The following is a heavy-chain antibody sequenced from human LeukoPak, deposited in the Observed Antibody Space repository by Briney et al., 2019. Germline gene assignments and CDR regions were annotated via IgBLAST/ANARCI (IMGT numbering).Heavy chain of an antibody. Sequence: SETLSLTCTVSGGSISSSSYYWGWIRQPPGKGLEWIGSIYYSGSTYYNPSLKSRVTISVDASKNQFSLKLSSVTAADTAVYYCARGIGFGESKDLEVPYYFDYWGQGTLVTVSS. CDR1: GGSISSSSYY. CDR3: ARGIGFGESKDLEVPYYFDY. D-gene: IGHD3-10*01. CDR2: IYYSGST. V-gene: IGHV4-39*07. J-gene: IGHJ4*02.